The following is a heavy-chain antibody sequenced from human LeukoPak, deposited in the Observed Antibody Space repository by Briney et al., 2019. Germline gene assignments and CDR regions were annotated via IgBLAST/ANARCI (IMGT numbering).Heavy chain of an antibody. CDR1: GDSGSSNSAA. CDR2: TYYRSKWYN. V-gene: IGHV6-1*01. D-gene: IGHD3-9*01. CDR3: ASRNYDILSLAFDI. J-gene: IGHJ3*02. Sequence: SQTLSLTCAISGDSGSSNSAAWNWIRQSPSRGLEWLGRTYYRSKWYNDYAVSVKSRITINPDTSKNQFSLQLNSVTPEDTAVYYCASRNYDILSLAFDIWGQGTMVTVSS.